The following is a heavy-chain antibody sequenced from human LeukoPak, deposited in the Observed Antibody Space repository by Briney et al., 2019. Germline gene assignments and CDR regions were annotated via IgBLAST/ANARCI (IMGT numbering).Heavy chain of an antibody. D-gene: IGHD3-10*01. J-gene: IGHJ4*02. CDR3: ARRVVRGVKGHFDY. V-gene: IGHV4-39*01. CDR1: GGFISSSSYY. CDR2: IYYSGST. Sequence: SETLSLTCTVSGGFISSSSYYWGWIRQPPGKGLEWTGSIYYSGSTYYNPSLKSRVTISVDTSKNQFSLKLSSVTAADTAVYYCARRVVRGVKGHFDYWGQGTLVTVSS.